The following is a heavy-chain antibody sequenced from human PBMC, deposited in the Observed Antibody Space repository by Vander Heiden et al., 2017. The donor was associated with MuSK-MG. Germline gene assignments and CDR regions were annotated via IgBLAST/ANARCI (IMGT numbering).Heavy chain of an antibody. D-gene: IGHD1-1*01. J-gene: IGHJ5*02. CDR3: ARHYLLDKFDP. Sequence: QVQLQASGPGLVKPSETLSLSCVVSGGSIKSSFYYWGWIRQSPGKGLGWIGSTSSSGSTSYSPSLKTRVTMSVDTSMNQFSLKLRSVTATDSAIYYCARHYLLDKFDPWGQGTQVAVSS. CDR2: TSSSGST. CDR1: GGSIKSSFYY. V-gene: IGHV4-39*01.